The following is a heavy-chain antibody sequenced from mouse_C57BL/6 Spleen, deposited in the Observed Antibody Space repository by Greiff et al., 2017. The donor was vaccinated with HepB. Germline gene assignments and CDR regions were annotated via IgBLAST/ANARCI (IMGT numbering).Heavy chain of an antibody. CDR3: ARRRITTVDSFAY. CDR1: GYTFTSYW. Sequence: QVQLQQSGAELVKPGASVKLSCKASGYTFTSYWMHWVKQRPGQGLEWIGMIHPNSGSTNYNEKFKSKATLTVDKSSSTAYMQLSSLTSEDSAVYYCARRRITTVDSFAYWGQGTLVTVSA. CDR2: IHPNSGST. V-gene: IGHV1-64*01. J-gene: IGHJ3*01. D-gene: IGHD1-1*01.